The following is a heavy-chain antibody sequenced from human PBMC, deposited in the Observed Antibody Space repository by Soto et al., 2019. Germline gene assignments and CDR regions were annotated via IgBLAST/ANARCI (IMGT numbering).Heavy chain of an antibody. Sequence: QVQLVQSGAEVKKTGSSVKVSCKASGGTFSSYAISWVRQAPGQGLEWMGGFIPMFNRPHSARKFQGRVTIPADEPTSNAYMDLSSLRSEDTAVYYCARGQFHHVSNYYYALDVWGQGTTVTGSS. J-gene: IGHJ6*02. CDR1: GGTFSSYA. CDR3: ARGQFHHVSNYYYALDV. V-gene: IGHV1-69*01. CDR2: FIPMFNRP.